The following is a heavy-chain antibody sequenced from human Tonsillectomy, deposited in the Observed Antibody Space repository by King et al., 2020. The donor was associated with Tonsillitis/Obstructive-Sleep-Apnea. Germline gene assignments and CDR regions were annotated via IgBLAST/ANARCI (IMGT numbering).Heavy chain of an antibody. V-gene: IGHV1-3*01. CDR1: GYTFTSYA. CDR2: INAGNGNT. Sequence: QLVQSGAEVKKPGASVKVSCKASGYTFTSYAMHWVRQAPGQRLEWMGWINAGNGNTKYSQKFQCRVTITRATSASTAYMELSSLRSEDTAVYYCARDRAKRITMVQGVINWFDPWGQGTLVTVSS. J-gene: IGHJ5*02. D-gene: IGHD3-10*01. CDR3: ARDRAKRITMVQGVINWFDP.